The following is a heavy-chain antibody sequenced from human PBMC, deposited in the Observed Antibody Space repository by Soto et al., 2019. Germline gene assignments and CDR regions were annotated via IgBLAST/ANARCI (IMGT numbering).Heavy chain of an antibody. CDR2: IYPGDSDT. V-gene: IGHV5-51*01. CDR1: GYSFSTYW. D-gene: IGHD3-10*01. J-gene: IGHJ4*02. CDR3: ARLPQFLWFGALTSRVYYFNY. Sequence: PGESLKISCTGSGYSFSTYWIAWARQMPGKGLEWMGIIYPGDSDTRYSPSFQGQVTISADTSTKTAYLQWSSLKASDTAIYYCARLPQFLWFGALTSRVYYFNYWGPGTLVTVSS.